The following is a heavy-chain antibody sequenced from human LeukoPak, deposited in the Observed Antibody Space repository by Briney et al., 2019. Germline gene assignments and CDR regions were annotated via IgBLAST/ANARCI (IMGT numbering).Heavy chain of an antibody. CDR3: AANYYDSSGTFDY. J-gene: IGHJ4*02. V-gene: IGHV4-4*07. D-gene: IGHD3-22*01. Sequence: PSETLSLTCTVPGGSMSRYYWSWIRQPAGKGLEWIGRMYTSGSTNYNPSFKSRVTISVDTSKNQFSLKLSSVTAADTAVYYCAANYYDSSGTFDYWGQGTLVTVSS. CDR2: MYTSGST. CDR1: GGSMSRYY.